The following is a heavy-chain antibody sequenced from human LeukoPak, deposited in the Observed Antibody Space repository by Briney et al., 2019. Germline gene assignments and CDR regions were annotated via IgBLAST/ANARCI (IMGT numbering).Heavy chain of an antibody. CDR2: ISGSGGST. D-gene: IGHD6-13*01. V-gene: IGHV3-23*01. CDR3: AKDDSSWMRVALDY. CDR1: GFTFSNYA. J-gene: IGHJ4*02. Sequence: GGSLRLSRAASGFTFSNYAMSWVRQAPRKGLEWVSAISGSGGSTYYADSVKGRFTISRDNSKNTLYLQMNSLRAEDTAVYYCAKDDSSWMRVALDYWGQGTLVTVSS.